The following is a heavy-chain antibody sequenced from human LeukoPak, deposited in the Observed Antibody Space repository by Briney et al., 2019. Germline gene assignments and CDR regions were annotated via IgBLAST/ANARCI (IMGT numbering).Heavy chain of an antibody. Sequence: SETLSLTCTVSGGSISSGGYYWSWIRQHPGKGLEWIGYIYYSGSTYYNLSLKSRVTISVDTSKNQFSLKLSSVTAADTAVYYCARVPTMIVVVIQNDAFDIWGQGTMVTVSS. D-gene: IGHD3-22*01. J-gene: IGHJ3*02. V-gene: IGHV4-31*03. CDR2: IYYSGST. CDR1: GGSISSGGYY. CDR3: ARVPTMIVVVIQNDAFDI.